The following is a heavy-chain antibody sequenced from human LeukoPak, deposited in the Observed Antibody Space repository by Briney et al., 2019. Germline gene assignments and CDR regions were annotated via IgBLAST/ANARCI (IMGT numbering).Heavy chain of an antibody. CDR3: ARVFVSSGRNYNYYGVDV. J-gene: IGHJ6*02. CDR1: GATLSTYA. CDR2: LIPTLGIT. V-gene: IGHV1-69*04. Sequence: SVKVSCKASGATLSTYAITWVRQAPGQGLEWMGRLIPTLGITTYAQSIQGRVSITADRSLTAAYLELTRLTSDDTAVYYCARVFVSSGRNYNYYGVDVWGQGTAVTVSS. D-gene: IGHD5-24*01.